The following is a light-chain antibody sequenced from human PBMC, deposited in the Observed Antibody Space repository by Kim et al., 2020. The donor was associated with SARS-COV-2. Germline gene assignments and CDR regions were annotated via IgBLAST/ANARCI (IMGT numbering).Light chain of an antibody. CDR2: DVS. CDR1: SSDVGGYNY. V-gene: IGLV2-11*01. CDR3: YSYAGTYTWV. J-gene: IGLJ3*02. Sequence: GQSVTVSRTGTSSDVGGYNYVSWYQQHPGKAPKLMIYDVSKRPSGVPDRFSGSKSGNTASLTISGLQAEDEADYYCYSYAGTYTWVFGGGTKLTVL.